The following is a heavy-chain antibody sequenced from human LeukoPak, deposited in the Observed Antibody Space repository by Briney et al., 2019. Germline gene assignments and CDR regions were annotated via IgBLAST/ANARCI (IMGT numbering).Heavy chain of an antibody. D-gene: IGHD3-22*01. V-gene: IGHV3-9*03. CDR3: AKGTMIVVAVGDYFDY. CDR2: ISWNSVNI. CDR1: GFTLDDYA. Sequence: GGSLRLSCAASGFTLDDYAMHWVRQAPGKGLEWVSGISWNSVNIGYADSVKGRFTISRDNAKNSLYLQMNSLGAEDMALYYCAKGTMIVVAVGDYFDYWGQGTLVTVSS. J-gene: IGHJ4*02.